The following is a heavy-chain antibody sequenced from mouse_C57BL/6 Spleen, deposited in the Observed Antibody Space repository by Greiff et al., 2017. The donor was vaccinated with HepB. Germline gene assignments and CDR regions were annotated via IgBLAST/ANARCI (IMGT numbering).Heavy chain of an antibody. D-gene: IGHD3-3*01. V-gene: IGHV5-4*03. CDR3: ARGGRADY. Sequence: EVKLMESGGGLVKPGGSLKLSCAASGFTFSSYAMSWVRQTPEKRLEWVATISDGGSYTYYPDNVKGRFTNSRDNAKNNLYLQMSHLKSEDTAMYYCARGGRADYWGQGTTLTVSS. CDR2: ISDGGSYT. CDR1: GFTFSSYA. J-gene: IGHJ2*01.